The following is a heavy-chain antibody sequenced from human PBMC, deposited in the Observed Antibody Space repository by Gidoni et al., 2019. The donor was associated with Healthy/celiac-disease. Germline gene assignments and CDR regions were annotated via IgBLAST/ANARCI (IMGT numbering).Heavy chain of an antibody. J-gene: IGHJ4*02. Sequence: QVQLVQSGAEVKKPGASVKVSCKASGYTFTGYYMHWVRQAPGQGLEWTGWINPNSGGTNDAQKFQGWVTMTRDTSISTAYMELSRLRSDDTAVYYCARDSGYDGEGLFDYWGQGTLVTVSS. D-gene: IGHD5-12*01. V-gene: IGHV1-2*04. CDR2: INPNSGGT. CDR3: ARDSGYDGEGLFDY. CDR1: GYTFTGYY.